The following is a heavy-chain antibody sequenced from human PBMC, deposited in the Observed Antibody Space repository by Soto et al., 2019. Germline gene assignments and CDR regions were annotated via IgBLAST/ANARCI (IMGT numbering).Heavy chain of an antibody. Sequence: EVQMVASGGGLVQPGGSLRLSCAASGFTFSVYRMSWVRQAPGKGLEWVAKIDQDGSERDYVGSVKGRFTVSRDNAKNSLFLQMNSLGVDDTAVYYCARDWDTWGQGTLVTVSS. CDR3: ARDWDT. J-gene: IGHJ4*02. D-gene: IGHD5-18*01. V-gene: IGHV3-7*01. CDR1: GFTFSVYR. CDR2: IDQDGSER.